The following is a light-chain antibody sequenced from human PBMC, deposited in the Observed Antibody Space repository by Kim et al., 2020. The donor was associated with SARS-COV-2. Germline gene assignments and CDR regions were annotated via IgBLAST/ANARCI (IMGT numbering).Light chain of an antibody. J-gene: IGKJ1*01. CDR1: ESVSGSY. CDR3: EQYGSSPWT. V-gene: IGKV3-20*01. Sequence: CPEERATPSGRASESVSGSYIAWDKQKTGQAPRLLIYGAFSRATGVPDTCSGSGCGTDFTLTISRLEREEFVVYYCEQYGSSPWTFGEGTKGDIK. CDR2: GAF.